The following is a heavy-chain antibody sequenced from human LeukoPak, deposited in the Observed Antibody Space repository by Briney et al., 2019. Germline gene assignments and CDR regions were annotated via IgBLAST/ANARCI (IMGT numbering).Heavy chain of an antibody. Sequence: SQTLSLTCTVSGGSISSGGYYWSWIRQPPGKGLEWIGYIYHSGSTYYNPSLKSRVTISVDTSKNQFSLKLSSVTAADTAVYYCARRMVDYYYGMDVWGQGTTVTVSS. CDR2: IYHSGST. V-gene: IGHV4-30-2*01. J-gene: IGHJ6*02. CDR3: ARRMVDYYYGMDV. D-gene: IGHD2-15*01. CDR1: GGSISSGGYY.